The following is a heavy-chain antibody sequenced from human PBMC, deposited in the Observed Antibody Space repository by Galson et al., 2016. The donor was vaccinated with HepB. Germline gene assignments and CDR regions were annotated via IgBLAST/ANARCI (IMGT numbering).Heavy chain of an antibody. V-gene: IGHV3-11*05. CDR3: AREGGGNSYAGNAFDI. CDR1: GFTFSDYY. Sequence: SLRLSCAASGFTFSDYYMSWVRQAPGKGLEWVSDISGSSAYTNYADSVKGRVTISRDNAKKSLSLQLNSLRAEETAVYYCAREGGGNSYAGNAFDIWGQGTMLTVSS. D-gene: IGHD4-23*01. CDR2: ISGSSAYT. J-gene: IGHJ3*02.